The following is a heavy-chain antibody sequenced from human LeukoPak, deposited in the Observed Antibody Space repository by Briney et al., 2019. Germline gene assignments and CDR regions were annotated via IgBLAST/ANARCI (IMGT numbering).Heavy chain of an antibody. V-gene: IGHV4-39*07. CDR1: GGSISSSSYY. CDR3: ATIRYCSSSSCP. D-gene: IGHD2-15*01. Sequence: SETLSLTCTVSGGSISSSSYYWGWIRQPPGKGLEWIGSIYYSGSTYYNPSLKSRVTISVDTSKNQFSLKLSSVTAAGTAVYYCATIRYCSSSSCPWGQGTLVTVSS. J-gene: IGHJ5*02. CDR2: IYYSGST.